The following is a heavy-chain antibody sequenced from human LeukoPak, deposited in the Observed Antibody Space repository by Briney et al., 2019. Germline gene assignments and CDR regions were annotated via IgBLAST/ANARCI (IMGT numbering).Heavy chain of an antibody. J-gene: IGHJ4*02. D-gene: IGHD1-1*01. CDR2: IRSDGSNK. Sequence: GGSLRLSCAASGFTFSSYGMHWVRQAPGKGLEWVAFIRSDGSNKYYADSVKGRFTISRDNSKNTLYLQMNSLRAEDTAVYYCARKTGTTPVDYWGQGTLVTVSS. CDR1: GFTFSSYG. V-gene: IGHV3-30*02. CDR3: ARKTGTTPVDY.